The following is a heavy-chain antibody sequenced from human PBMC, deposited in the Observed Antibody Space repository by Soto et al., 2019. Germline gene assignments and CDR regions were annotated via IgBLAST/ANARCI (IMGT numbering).Heavy chain of an antibody. Sequence: EVQLVESGGGLVQPGGSLRLSCAASGFTFSSYDMHWVRQATGKGLEWVSAIGTAGDPYYPGSVKGRFTISRENAKNSLYLQMNSLRAEDTAVYYCARVAPGYCSGGSCYALDYWGQGTLVTVSS. CDR3: ARVAPGYCSGGSCYALDY. CDR2: IGTAGDP. CDR1: GFTFSSYD. D-gene: IGHD2-15*01. J-gene: IGHJ4*02. V-gene: IGHV3-13*05.